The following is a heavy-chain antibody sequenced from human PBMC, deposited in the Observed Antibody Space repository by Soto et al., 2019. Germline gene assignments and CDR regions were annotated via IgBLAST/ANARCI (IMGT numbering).Heavy chain of an antibody. Sequence: GGSLRLSCEASGFTFSGFDMHWVRQPTGKGLEWVSSIGTAGDTYYAVSVKGRFTISRDNAKNSLSLQMNSLRAGDMAVYFCAKSQEIGTHFFDSWGPGTLVTVSS. CDR1: GFTFSGFD. CDR2: IGTAGDT. J-gene: IGHJ4*02. D-gene: IGHD6-13*01. V-gene: IGHV3-13*01. CDR3: AKSQEIGTHFFDS.